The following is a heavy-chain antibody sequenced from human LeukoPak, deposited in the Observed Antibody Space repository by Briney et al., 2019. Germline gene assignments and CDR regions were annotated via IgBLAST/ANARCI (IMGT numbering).Heavy chain of an antibody. Sequence: PGGSLRLSCAASGFTFADFTIHWVREAPGKGLEWISLISWDGSNICYADSVKGRFTISRDNSRNSLYLQMNSLRTEDTAFYYCAKGYGNMIGATPDFWGQGTLVTVSS. CDR1: GFTFADFT. CDR3: AKGYGNMIGATPDF. V-gene: IGHV3-43*01. CDR2: ISWDGSNI. D-gene: IGHD3-22*01. J-gene: IGHJ4*02.